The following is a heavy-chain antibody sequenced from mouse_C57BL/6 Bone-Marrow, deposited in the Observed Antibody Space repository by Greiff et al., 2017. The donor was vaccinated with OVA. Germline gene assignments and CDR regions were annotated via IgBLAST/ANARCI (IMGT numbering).Heavy chain of an antibody. D-gene: IGHD4-1*02. J-gene: IGHJ2*01. CDR3: ANWYYFDY. CDR2: IYPGDGDT. Sequence: QVQLKQSGPELVKPGASVKISCKASGYAFSSSWMNWVKQRPGKGLEWIGRIYPGDGDTNYNGKFKGKATLTADKSSSTAYMQLSSLTSEDSAVYFCANWYYFDYWGQGTTLTVSS. V-gene: IGHV1-82*01. CDR1: GYAFSSSW.